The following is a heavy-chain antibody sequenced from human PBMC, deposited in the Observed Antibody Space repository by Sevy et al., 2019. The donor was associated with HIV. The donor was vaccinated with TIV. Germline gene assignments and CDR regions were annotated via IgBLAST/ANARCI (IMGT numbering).Heavy chain of an antibody. Sequence: SETLSLTCTVSGDSMNSYYWSWIRHPAGKGLEWLGRIYARGNTDYNPYLKSRVTMSIDTSKNQFFLKLNSVTAADTAVYFCAREGAATGRLPDFWGQGTLVTVSS. D-gene: IGHD6-13*01. CDR2: IYARGNT. J-gene: IGHJ4*02. V-gene: IGHV4-4*07. CDR1: GDSMNSYY. CDR3: AREGAATGRLPDF.